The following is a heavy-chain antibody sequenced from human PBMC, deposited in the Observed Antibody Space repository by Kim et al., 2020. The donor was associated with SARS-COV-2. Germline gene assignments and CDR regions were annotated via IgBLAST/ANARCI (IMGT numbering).Heavy chain of an antibody. CDR3: ATKVLQGGPKAPFDY. J-gene: IGHJ4*02. Sequence: ASVKVSCKVSGYTLTELSMHWVRQAPGKGLEWMGGFDPEDGETIYAQKFQGRVTMTEDTSTDTAYMELSSLRSEDTAVYYCATKVLQGGPKAPFDYWGQGTLVTVSS. D-gene: IGHD2-15*01. CDR2: FDPEDGET. V-gene: IGHV1-24*01. CDR1: GYTLTELS.